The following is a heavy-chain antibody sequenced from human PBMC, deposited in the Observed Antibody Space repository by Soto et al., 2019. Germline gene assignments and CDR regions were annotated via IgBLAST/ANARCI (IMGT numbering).Heavy chain of an antibody. D-gene: IGHD4-17*01. V-gene: IGHV1-18*01. Sequence: QVQLVQSGAEVKKPGASVKVSCKASGYTFTSYGISWVRQAPGQGLEWMGWISAYNGNTNYAQKLQGRVTMTTDTSTSTAYMELRSLRSDDTAVYYCATAAPDYGDYETPFDPWGQGTLVTVSS. CDR3: ATAAPDYGDYETPFDP. CDR2: ISAYNGNT. J-gene: IGHJ5*02. CDR1: GYTFTSYG.